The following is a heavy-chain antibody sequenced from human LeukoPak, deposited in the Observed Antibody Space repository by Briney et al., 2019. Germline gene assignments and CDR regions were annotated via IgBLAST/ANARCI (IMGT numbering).Heavy chain of an antibody. CDR1: GFTFSSYA. D-gene: IGHD6-13*01. Sequence: GGSLRLSCAASGFTFSSYAMSWVRQAPGKGLEWVSVIYSGGSTYYADSVKGRFTISRHNSKNTLYLQMNSLRAEDTAVYYCARGGSSLIGFDYWGQGTLVTVSS. J-gene: IGHJ4*02. V-gene: IGHV3-53*04. CDR2: IYSGGST. CDR3: ARGGSSLIGFDY.